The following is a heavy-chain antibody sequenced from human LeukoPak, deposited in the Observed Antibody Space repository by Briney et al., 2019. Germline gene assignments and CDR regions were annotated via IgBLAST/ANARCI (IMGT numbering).Heavy chain of an antibody. J-gene: IGHJ4*02. CDR2: ISGSGGTT. V-gene: IGHV3-23*01. D-gene: IGHD3-10*01. Sequence: GGSLRLSCAASGFTFSSYAMSWVRQVPGKGLEWVSDISGSGGTTSYEDSVKGRFTISRDNSKNTLYLEMYSLRADDTAVYFCAKCRYGSGSFPFFDCWGQGTLVTVSS. CDR3: AKCRYGSGSFPFFDC. CDR1: GFTFSSYA.